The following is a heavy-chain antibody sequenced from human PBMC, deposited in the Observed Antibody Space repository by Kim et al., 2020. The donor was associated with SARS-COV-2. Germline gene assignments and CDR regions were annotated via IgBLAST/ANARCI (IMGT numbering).Heavy chain of an antibody. V-gene: IGHV3-21*01. J-gene: IGHJ4*02. CDR1: GFTFSSYS. CDR3: ARVSYYYDSSGYYVFDY. CDR2: ISSSSSYI. D-gene: IGHD3-22*01. Sequence: GGSLRLSCAASGFTFSSYSMNWVRQAPGKGLEWVSSISSSSSYIYYADSVKGRFTISRDNAKNSLYLQMNSLRAEDTAVYYCARVSYYYDSSGYYVFDYWGQGTLVTVSS.